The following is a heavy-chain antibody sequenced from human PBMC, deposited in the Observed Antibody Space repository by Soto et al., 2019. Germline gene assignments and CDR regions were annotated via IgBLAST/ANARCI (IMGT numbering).Heavy chain of an antibody. D-gene: IGHD3-22*01. J-gene: IGHJ4*02. Sequence: VTLYLSCAVSGGCIGCSNWWSWVRQPPGKGLEWIGEIYHSGSTNYNPSLKSRVTISVDRSKNQFSLKLSSVTAADTAVYYCARGGVDYYDSSGYYFSPYYFDYWGRGTLVTVS. V-gene: IGHV4-4*02. CDR1: GGCIGCSNW. CDR2: IYHSGST. CDR3: ARGGVDYYDSSGYYFSPYYFDY.